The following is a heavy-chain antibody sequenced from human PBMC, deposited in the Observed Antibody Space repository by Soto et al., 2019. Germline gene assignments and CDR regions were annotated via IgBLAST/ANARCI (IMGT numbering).Heavy chain of an antibody. J-gene: IGHJ6*03. Sequence: EVQLVESGGGLVKPGGSLRLSCAASGFTFSSYSMNWVRQAPGKGLEWVSSISSSSSYIYYADSVKGRFTISRDNAKNSMYLQMNRLRAEDTGVYYCARTGGYYYYYMDVWGKGTTVTVSS. D-gene: IGHD3-10*01. V-gene: IGHV3-21*01. CDR1: GFTFSSYS. CDR3: ARTGGYYYYYMDV. CDR2: ISSSSSYI.